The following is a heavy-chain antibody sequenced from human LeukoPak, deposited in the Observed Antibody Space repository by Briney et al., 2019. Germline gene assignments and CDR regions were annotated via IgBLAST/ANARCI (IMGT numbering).Heavy chain of an antibody. CDR2: ISAYNGNT. D-gene: IGHD3-22*01. Sequence: GASVKVSCKASGYTFTSYGISWVRQAPGQGLEWMGWISAYNGNTIYAQKLQGRVTMTTDTSTSTAYMEMRSLRSDDTAVYYCARFQSPYYYDSSRAFDYWGQGTLVTVSS. V-gene: IGHV1-18*01. CDR3: ARFQSPYYYDSSRAFDY. CDR1: GYTFTSYG. J-gene: IGHJ4*02.